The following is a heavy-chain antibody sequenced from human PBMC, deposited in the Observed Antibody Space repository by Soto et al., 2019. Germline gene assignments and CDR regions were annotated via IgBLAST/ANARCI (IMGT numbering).Heavy chain of an antibody. J-gene: IGHJ4*02. CDR1: GFTFSSYW. Sequence: GGSLRLSCAASGFTFSSYWMSWVRQAPGKGLEWVANIKQDGSEKYYVDSVKGRFTISRDNAKNSLYLQMNSLRAEDTAVYYCARDYSMAAAPTDYWGQGTLVTVSS. CDR3: ARDYSMAAAPTDY. V-gene: IGHV3-7*05. CDR2: IKQDGSEK. D-gene: IGHD6-13*01.